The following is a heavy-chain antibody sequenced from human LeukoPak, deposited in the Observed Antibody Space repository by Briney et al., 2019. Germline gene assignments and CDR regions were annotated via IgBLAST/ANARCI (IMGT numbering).Heavy chain of an antibody. CDR3: ASRVVGGYSGYDYWSDP. V-gene: IGHV4-4*07. D-gene: IGHD5-12*01. J-gene: IGHJ5*02. CDR1: GGSISSYY. Sequence: SETLSLTCTVSGGSISSYYWSWIRQPAGKGLEWIGRIYTSGSTNYNPSLKSRVTMSVDTSKNQFSLKLSSVTAADTAVYYCASRVVGGYSGYDYWSDPWGQGTLVTVSS. CDR2: IYTSGST.